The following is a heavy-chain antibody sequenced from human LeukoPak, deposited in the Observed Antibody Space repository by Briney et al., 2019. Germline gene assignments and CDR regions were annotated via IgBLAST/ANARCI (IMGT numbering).Heavy chain of an antibody. CDR1: GGSISSYY. V-gene: IGHV4-59*01. J-gene: IGHJ6*03. CDR2: IYYSGST. D-gene: IGHD3-9*01. Sequence: PSETLSLTCTVSGGSISSYYWSWIRQPPGKGLEWIGYIYYSGSTNYNPSLKSRVTISVDTSKNQFSLKLSSVTAADTAVYYCARVAAYYDILTGFYYYYYMDAWGKGTTVTVSS. CDR3: ARVAAYYDILTGFYYYYYMDA.